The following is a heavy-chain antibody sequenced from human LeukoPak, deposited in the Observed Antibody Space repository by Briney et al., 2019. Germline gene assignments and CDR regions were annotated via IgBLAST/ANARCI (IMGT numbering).Heavy chain of an antibody. D-gene: IGHD1-26*01. CDR2: ISGGGGNT. CDR3: GKNRYSGSLSPFDI. Sequence: GGSLRLSCAASKFAFSSYAMSWVRQAPGKGLEWVSAISGGGGNTYYADSVKGRFTISRDNSKNTLYLQMNSLRAEDTAVYYCGKNRYSGSLSPFDIWGQGTVVTVSS. CDR1: KFAFSSYA. V-gene: IGHV3-23*01. J-gene: IGHJ3*02.